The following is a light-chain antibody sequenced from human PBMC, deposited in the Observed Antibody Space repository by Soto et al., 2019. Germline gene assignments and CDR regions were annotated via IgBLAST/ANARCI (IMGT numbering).Light chain of an antibody. Sequence: EIVLTQSPATLSLSPGERATLSCRASQSVGSSLAWYQQKLGQAPRLLIHAASDRATGIPGRFSGSGSGTDFTLIISSLEPEDFAFYYCQQGNTWPWTFGQGTRWIS. CDR3: QQGNTWPWT. J-gene: IGKJ1*01. V-gene: IGKV3-11*01. CDR1: QSVGSS. CDR2: AAS.